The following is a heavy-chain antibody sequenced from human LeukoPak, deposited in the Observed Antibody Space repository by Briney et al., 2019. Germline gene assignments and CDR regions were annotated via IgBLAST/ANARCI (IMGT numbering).Heavy chain of an antibody. J-gene: IGHJ4*02. CDR1: GFTFSSYA. Sequence: GGSLRLSCAASGFTFSSYAMHWVRQAPGKRLEYLSAVSSNGDSTYYANSVKGRFTISRDNSKNTLYHQMGSLRAEDMAVYYCARRGGYYFDYWGQGTLVTVSS. CDR2: VSSNGDST. V-gene: IGHV3-64*01. D-gene: IGHD4-23*01. CDR3: ARRGGYYFDY.